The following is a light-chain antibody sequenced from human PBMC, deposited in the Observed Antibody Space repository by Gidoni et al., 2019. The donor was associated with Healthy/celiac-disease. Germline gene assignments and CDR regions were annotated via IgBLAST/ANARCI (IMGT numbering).Light chain of an antibody. CDR2: DAS. Sequence: IVLTQCPATLSLSPCERATLYCSASQSVSSYLAWYQQKPGQAPRLLIHDASNRATGIRDRFSGSGSGTDFTLNISSLETEDFAVYYCQQRSNWHQTFGQGTKLEIK. J-gene: IGKJ2*01. CDR3: QQRSNWHQT. CDR1: QSVSSY. V-gene: IGKV3-11*01.